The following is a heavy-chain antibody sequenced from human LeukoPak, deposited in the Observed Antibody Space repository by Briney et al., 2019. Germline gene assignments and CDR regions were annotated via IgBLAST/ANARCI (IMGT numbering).Heavy chain of an antibody. J-gene: IGHJ4*02. V-gene: IGHV3-11*01. CDR3: ARYRVTTNDYFDY. D-gene: IGHD4-17*01. CDR2: ISHSGNTI. CDR1: GFTFSDHY. Sequence: GGSLRLSCAPSGFTFSDHYMIWVRQAPGKGREWISYISHSGNTIRYADSVKGRFTISRDNAKNSLYLQLNSLRDDDTAVYYCARYRVTTNDYFDYWGQGTLVTVSS.